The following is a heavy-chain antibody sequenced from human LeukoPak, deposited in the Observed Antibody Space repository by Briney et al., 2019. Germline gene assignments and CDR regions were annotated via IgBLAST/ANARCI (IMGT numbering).Heavy chain of an antibody. CDR2: ISGSGGST. V-gene: IGHV3-23*01. Sequence: PGGSLRLSCAASGFTFSSYAMSWVRQAPGKGLEWVSAISGSGGSTYYADSVKGRFTISRDNSKNTLYLQMNSLRAEDTAIYYCAKGVDIVVIVAASDYWGQGTLVTVTS. CDR3: AKGVDIVVIVAASDY. D-gene: IGHD2-15*01. CDR1: GFTFSSYA. J-gene: IGHJ4*02.